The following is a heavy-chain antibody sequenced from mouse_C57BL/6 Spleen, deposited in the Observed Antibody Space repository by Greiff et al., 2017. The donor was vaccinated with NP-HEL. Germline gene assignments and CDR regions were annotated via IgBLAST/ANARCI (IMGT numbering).Heavy chain of an antibody. CDR2: IDPSDSYT. J-gene: IGHJ2*01. V-gene: IGHV1-69*01. CDR3: ARSRLGDYDGGDY. D-gene: IGHD2-4*01. CDR1: GYTFTSYW. Sequence: QVQLQQPGAELVMPGASVKLSCKASGYTFTSYWMHWVKQRPGQGLEWIGEIDPSDSYTNYNQKFKGKSTLTVDKSSSTAYMQLSSLTSEDSAVYYCARSRLGDYDGGDYWGQGTTLTVSS.